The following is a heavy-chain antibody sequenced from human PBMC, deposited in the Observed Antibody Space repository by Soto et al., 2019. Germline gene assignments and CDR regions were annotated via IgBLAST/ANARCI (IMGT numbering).Heavy chain of an antibody. CDR3: ASRYDDILTGYPQIPDAFDI. CDR1: GGTFSSYA. V-gene: IGHV1-69*01. Sequence: QVQLVQSGAEVKKPGSSVKVSCKASGGTFSSYAISWVRQAPGQGLEWMGGIIPIFGTANYAQKFQGRVTITADESTSTAYMELSSLRSEDTAVYYCASRYDDILTGYPQIPDAFDIWGQGTMVTVSS. CDR2: IIPIFGTA. D-gene: IGHD3-9*01. J-gene: IGHJ3*02.